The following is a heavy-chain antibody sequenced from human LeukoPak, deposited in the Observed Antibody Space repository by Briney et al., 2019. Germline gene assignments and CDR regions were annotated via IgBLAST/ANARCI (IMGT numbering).Heavy chain of an antibody. CDR1: GYTFTSYG. CDR3: ARSPSRDYSSHDY. CDR2: IIPIFGTA. V-gene: IGHV1-69*13. Sequence: ASVKVSCKASGYTFTSYGISWVRQAPGQGLEWMGGIIPIFGTANYAQKFQGRVTITVDESTSTAYMELSSLRSEDTAVYYCARSPSRDYSSHDYWGQGTLVTVSS. J-gene: IGHJ4*02. D-gene: IGHD6-13*01.